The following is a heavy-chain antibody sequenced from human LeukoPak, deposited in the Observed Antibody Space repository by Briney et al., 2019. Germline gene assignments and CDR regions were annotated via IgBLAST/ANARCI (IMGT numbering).Heavy chain of an antibody. CDR1: GFTFSSYA. Sequence: PGGSLRLSCAASGFTFSSYAMSWVRQAPGKGLEWVSAISGSGGSTYYADSVKGRFTISRDNSKNTLYLQMNSLRAEDTAVYYCARHSLRSNWFDPWGQGTLVTVSS. V-gene: IGHV3-23*01. CDR2: ISGSGGST. D-gene: IGHD3-3*01. J-gene: IGHJ5*02. CDR3: ARHSLRSNWFDP.